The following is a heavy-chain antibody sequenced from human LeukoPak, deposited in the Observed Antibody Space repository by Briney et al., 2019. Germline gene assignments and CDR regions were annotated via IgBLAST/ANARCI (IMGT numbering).Heavy chain of an antibody. D-gene: IGHD5-12*01. Sequence: GAPVKVSCKVSGYTLTELSMHWVRQAPGKGLEWMGGFDPEDGETIYAQKFQGRVTMTEDTSTDTAYMELSSLRSEDTAVYYCATASTHIVATMGDYYFDYWGQGTLVTVSS. CDR1: GYTLTELS. CDR3: ATASTHIVATMGDYYFDY. J-gene: IGHJ4*02. CDR2: FDPEDGET. V-gene: IGHV1-24*01.